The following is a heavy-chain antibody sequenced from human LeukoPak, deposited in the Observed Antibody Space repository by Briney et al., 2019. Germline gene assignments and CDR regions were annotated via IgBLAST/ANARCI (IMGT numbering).Heavy chain of an antibody. D-gene: IGHD2-2*01. CDR3: ARGGCSSTSCRNWFDP. J-gene: IGHJ5*02. Sequence: SETLSLTCTVSGGSISSSSYYWGWIRQPPGKGLEWIGSIYYSGSTYYNPSLKSRVTISVDTSKNQFSLKLSSVTAADTAVYYCARGGCSSTSCRNWFDPWGQGTLVTVSS. V-gene: IGHV4-39*01. CDR2: IYYSGST. CDR1: GGSISSSSYY.